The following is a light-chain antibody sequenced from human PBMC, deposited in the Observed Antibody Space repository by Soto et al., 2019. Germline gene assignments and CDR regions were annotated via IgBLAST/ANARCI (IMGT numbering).Light chain of an antibody. CDR1: SSNIGAGYD. V-gene: IGLV1-40*01. CDR3: QSYDSSLSGYV. J-gene: IGLJ1*01. Sequence: QSVLTQPPSGSGAPGQRVTISCTGSSSNIGAGYDVHWYQQLPGTAPNLPINENFNRPSGVPDRFSGSKSGTSASLAITGLQAEDEADYYCQSYDSSLSGYVFGTGTKVTVL. CDR2: ENF.